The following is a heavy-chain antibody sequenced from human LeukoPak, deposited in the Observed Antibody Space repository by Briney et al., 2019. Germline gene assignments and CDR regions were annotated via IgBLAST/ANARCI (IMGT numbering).Heavy chain of an antibody. D-gene: IGHD3-10*01. V-gene: IGHV4-59*01. J-gene: IGHJ5*02. CDR3: ARVYRITMVRGVIQAWFDP. Sequence: SETLSLTCTVSGGSISSYYWSWIRQPPGKGLEWIGYIYYSGSTNYNPSLKSRVTISVDTSKNQFSLKLSSVTAADTAAYYCARVYRITMVRGVIQAWFDPWGQGTLVTVSS. CDR2: IYYSGST. CDR1: GGSISSYY.